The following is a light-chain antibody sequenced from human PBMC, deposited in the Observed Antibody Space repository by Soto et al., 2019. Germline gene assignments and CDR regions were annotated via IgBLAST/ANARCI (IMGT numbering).Light chain of an antibody. V-gene: IGKV3-11*01. CDR3: QQRSNWPIT. CDR1: QSVSSY. CDR2: DAS. J-gene: IGKJ5*01. Sequence: EIVLTQSLATLSLSPGERATLSCRASQSVSSYLAWYQQKPGQAPRLLIYDASNRATGIPARFSGSGSGTGFTLTISSLEPEDFAVYYCQQRSNWPITFGQGTRLEIK.